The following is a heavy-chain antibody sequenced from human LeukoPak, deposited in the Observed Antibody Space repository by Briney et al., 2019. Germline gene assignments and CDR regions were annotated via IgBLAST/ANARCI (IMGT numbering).Heavy chain of an antibody. V-gene: IGHV3-21*01. CDR1: GFTFSSYS. J-gene: IGHJ4*02. CDR2: ISSSSSYI. Sequence: PGGSLRLSCAASGFTFSSYSMNWVRQAPGKGLEWVSSISSSSSYIYYADSVKGRFTISRDNAKNSLYLQMNSLRAEDTAVYYCAREPTYYYDSCEALWGQGTLVTVSS. CDR3: AREPTYYYDSCEAL. D-gene: IGHD3-22*01.